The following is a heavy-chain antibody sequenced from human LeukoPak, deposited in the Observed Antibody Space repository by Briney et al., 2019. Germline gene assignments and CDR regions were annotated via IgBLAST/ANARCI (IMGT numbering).Heavy chain of an antibody. Sequence: GESLKIPCKGSGYSFTSYWIGWVRQMPGKGLEWMGIIYPGDSDTRYSPSFQGQVTISADKSISTAYLQWSSLKASDTAMYYCARHHNYYYDSSGYYYEPNDAFDIWGQGTMVTVSS. D-gene: IGHD3-22*01. V-gene: IGHV5-51*01. J-gene: IGHJ3*02. CDR1: GYSFTSYW. CDR3: ARHHNYYYDSSGYYYEPNDAFDI. CDR2: IYPGDSDT.